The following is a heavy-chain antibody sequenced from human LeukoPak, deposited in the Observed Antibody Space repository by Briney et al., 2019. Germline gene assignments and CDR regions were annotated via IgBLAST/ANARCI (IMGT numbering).Heavy chain of an antibody. Sequence: SETLSLTCTVSGGSIRRGDYYWSWIRQPPGKGLEWIGYIYYSGSTYYNPSLKSRVTISVDTSKNQFSLKLSSVTAADTAVYYCARGSSLSNYVDYWGQGTLVTVSS. V-gene: IGHV4-30-4*01. CDR3: ARGSSLSNYVDY. CDR2: IYYSGST. CDR1: GGSIRRGDYY. D-gene: IGHD1-26*01. J-gene: IGHJ4*02.